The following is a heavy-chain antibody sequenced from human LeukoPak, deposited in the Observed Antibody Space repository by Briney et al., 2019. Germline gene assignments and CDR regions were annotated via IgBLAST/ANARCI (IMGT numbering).Heavy chain of an antibody. CDR1: GFTVSSNY. Sequence: PGGSLRLSCAASGFTVSSNYVSWVRQAPGKGLEWVSVIYSGGSTYYADSVKGRFTISRDNSKNTLYLQMNSLRAEDTAVYYCARMDSRFGSSWHFDYWGQGTLVTVSS. CDR3: ARMDSRFGSSWHFDY. V-gene: IGHV3-53*01. CDR2: IYSGGST. D-gene: IGHD6-13*01. J-gene: IGHJ4*02.